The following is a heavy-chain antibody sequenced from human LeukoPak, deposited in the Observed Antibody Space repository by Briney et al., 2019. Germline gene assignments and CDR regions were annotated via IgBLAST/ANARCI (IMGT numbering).Heavy chain of an antibody. CDR3: ARDPDYGDYQGDY. J-gene: IGHJ4*02. CDR1: GGTFSSYA. V-gene: IGHV1-69*04. Sequence: GASVKVSCKASGGTFSSYAISWVRQAPGQGLEWMGRIIPILGIANYAQKFQGRVTITADKSTSTVYMELSSLRSEDTAVYYCARDPDYGDYQGDYWGQGTLVTVSS. CDR2: IIPILGIA. D-gene: IGHD4-17*01.